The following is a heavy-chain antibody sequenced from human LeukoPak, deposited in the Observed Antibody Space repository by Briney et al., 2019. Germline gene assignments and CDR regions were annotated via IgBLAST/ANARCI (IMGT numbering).Heavy chain of an antibody. J-gene: IGHJ6*02. Sequence: GASVKVSCKASGYTFTSYGISWVRQAPGQGLEWMGWISAYNGNTNYAQKLQGRVTMTTDTSTSTAYMELRSLRSDDTAVYYCARRGMRERQWLVGYYYYGMDVWGQGTTVTVSS. D-gene: IGHD6-19*01. V-gene: IGHV1-18*01. CDR1: GYTFTSYG. CDR2: ISAYNGNT. CDR3: ARRGMRERQWLVGYYYYGMDV.